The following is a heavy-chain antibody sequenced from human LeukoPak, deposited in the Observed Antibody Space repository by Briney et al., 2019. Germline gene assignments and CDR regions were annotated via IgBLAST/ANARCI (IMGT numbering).Heavy chain of an antibody. D-gene: IGHD3-22*01. Sequence: GGSLRLSCAASGFTFSSYSMNWVRQAPGKGLEWVAVISYDGRNKYYADSVKGRFTISRDNSKNTLYLQMNSLRAEDTAVYYCAKPSLYDSSPLGPWGQGTLVTVSS. CDR2: ISYDGRNK. V-gene: IGHV3-30*18. CDR3: AKPSLYDSSPLGP. CDR1: GFTFSSYS. J-gene: IGHJ5*02.